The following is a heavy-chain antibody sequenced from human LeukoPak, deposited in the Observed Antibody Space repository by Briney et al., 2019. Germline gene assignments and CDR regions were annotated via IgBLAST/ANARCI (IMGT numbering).Heavy chain of an antibody. D-gene: IGHD1-26*01. Sequence: GGSLRLSCAASGFTFSSYGMHWVRQAPGKGLEWVAFIRYDGSNKYYADSVKGRFTISRDNSKNTLYLQMNSLRAEDTAVYYCAKAGIVGATDEYYFDYWGQGTLVTVSS. CDR3: AKAGIVGATDEYYFDY. V-gene: IGHV3-30*02. CDR1: GFTFSSYG. CDR2: IRYDGSNK. J-gene: IGHJ4*02.